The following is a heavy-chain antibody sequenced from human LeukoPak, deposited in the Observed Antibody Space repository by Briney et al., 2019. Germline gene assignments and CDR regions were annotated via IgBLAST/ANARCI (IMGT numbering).Heavy chain of an antibody. CDR2: INPNSGGT. D-gene: IGHD5-24*01. V-gene: IGHV1-2*02. CDR3: ARGDGSYFDY. Sequence: ASVKVSCKASGYTFTDYYMHWVRQAPGQGLEWMGWINPNSGGTNSAQNFQGRVTMTRDTSISTAYMELGSLRSDDTAVYYCARGDGSYFDYWGQGTLVTVSS. J-gene: IGHJ4*02. CDR1: GYTFTDYY.